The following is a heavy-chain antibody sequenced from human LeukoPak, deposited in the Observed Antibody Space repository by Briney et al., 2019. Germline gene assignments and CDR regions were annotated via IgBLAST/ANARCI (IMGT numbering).Heavy chain of an antibody. Sequence: SVKVSCKASGGTLSSYAISWVRQAPGQGLEWMGGIIPIFGTANYAQKFQGRVTITADESTSTAYMELSSLRSDDRPCYYCATPDRLYYSSASCYSGAFDIWGQGTMVTVSS. CDR3: ATPDRLYYSSASCYSGAFDI. CDR2: IIPIFGTA. V-gene: IGHV1-69*13. D-gene: IGHD2-2*01. CDR1: GGTLSSYA. J-gene: IGHJ3*02.